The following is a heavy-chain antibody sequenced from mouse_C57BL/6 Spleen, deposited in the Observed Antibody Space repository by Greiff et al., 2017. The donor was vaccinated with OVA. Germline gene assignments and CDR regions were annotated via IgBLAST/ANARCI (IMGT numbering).Heavy chain of an antibody. V-gene: IGHV3-1*01. Sequence: EVQLVESGPGMVKPSQSLSLTCTVTGYSITSGYDWHWIRHFPGNKLEWMGYISYSGSTNYNPSLKSRISITHDTSKNHFFLKLNSVTTEDTATYYCARDGYYDYEGYYAMDYWGQGTSVTVSS. D-gene: IGHD2-4*01. J-gene: IGHJ4*01. CDR3: ARDGYYDYEGYYAMDY. CDR1: GYSITSGYD. CDR2: ISYSGST.